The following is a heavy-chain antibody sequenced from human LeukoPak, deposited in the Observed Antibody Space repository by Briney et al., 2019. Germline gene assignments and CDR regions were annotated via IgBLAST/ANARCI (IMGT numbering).Heavy chain of an antibody. CDR2: IIPIFGTA. V-gene: IGHV1-69*06. Sequence: ASVKVSCKASGGTFSSYAISWVRQAPGQGRTWMGRIIPIFGTANYAQNFQGRVTITADKSTSTAYMELSSLRSEDTAVYYCARAGYSSGWYGYWGQGTLVTVSS. J-gene: IGHJ4*02. CDR3: ARAGYSSGWYGY. D-gene: IGHD6-19*01. CDR1: GGTFSSYA.